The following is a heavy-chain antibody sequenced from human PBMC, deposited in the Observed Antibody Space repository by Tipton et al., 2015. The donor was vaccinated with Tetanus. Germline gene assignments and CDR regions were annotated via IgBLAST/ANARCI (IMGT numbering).Heavy chain of an antibody. J-gene: IGHJ5*02. D-gene: IGHD2/OR15-2a*01. CDR1: GASISDKKYY. V-gene: IGHV4-39*02. CDR3: ARHLYGYWFDP. CDR2: IYFQGSP. Sequence: TLSLTCNVSGASISDKKYYWGWIRQAPGKGLEWIASIYFQGSPYYSPSLKSRLTIDVDTSQNLFSLTLTAVTAADTAVYYCARHLYGYWFDPWGQGALVTVSS.